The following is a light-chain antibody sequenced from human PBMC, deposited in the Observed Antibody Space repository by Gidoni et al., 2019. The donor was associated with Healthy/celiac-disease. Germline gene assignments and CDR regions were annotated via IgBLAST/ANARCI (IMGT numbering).Light chain of an antibody. CDR3: QQYNNWPQA. CDR2: GAS. Sequence: PATLSVSPGERATLSCRASQSVSSNLAWYQQKPGQAPMLLIYGASTRATGIPARFSGSGSGTEFTLTISSLQSENFTVYYCQQYNNWPQAFXRXTKVEIK. J-gene: IGKJ4*01. CDR1: QSVSSN. V-gene: IGKV3-15*01.